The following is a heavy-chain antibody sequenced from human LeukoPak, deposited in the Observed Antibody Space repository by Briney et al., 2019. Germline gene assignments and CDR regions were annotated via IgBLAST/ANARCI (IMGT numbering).Heavy chain of an antibody. CDR3: ARGWTQDAFDI. D-gene: IGHD2-15*01. J-gene: IGHJ3*02. CDR2: ISYDGSNK. CDR1: GFTFGSYS. Sequence: GGSLRLSCAASGFTFGSYSMNWVRQAPGKGLEWVAVISYDGSNKYYADSVKGRFTISRDNSKNTLYLQMNSLRAEDTAVYYCARGWTQDAFDIWGQGTMVTVSS. V-gene: IGHV3-30*03.